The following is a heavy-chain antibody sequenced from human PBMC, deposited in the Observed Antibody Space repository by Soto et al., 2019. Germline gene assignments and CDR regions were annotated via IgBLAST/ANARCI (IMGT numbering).Heavy chain of an antibody. CDR1: GGTFSSYA. D-gene: IGHD1-26*01. J-gene: IGHJ6*02. Sequence: QVQLVQSGAEVKKPGSSVKVSCKASGGTFSSYAISWVRQAPGQGLEWMGGIIPIFGTANYAQKFQGRVTITADESTSTAYMELSSLRSEDTAVYYCARVSYSGSYRNYFGMDVWGQGTPVTVSS. CDR2: IIPIFGTA. V-gene: IGHV1-69*01. CDR3: ARVSYSGSYRNYFGMDV.